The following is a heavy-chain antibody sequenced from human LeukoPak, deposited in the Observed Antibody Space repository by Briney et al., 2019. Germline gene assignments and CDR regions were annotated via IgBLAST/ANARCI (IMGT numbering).Heavy chain of an antibody. Sequence: GGSLRLSCAASGFTFSSYAMHWVRQAPGKGLEWVAVISYDGSNKYYADSVKGRFTISRDNSKNTLYLQMNSLRAEDTAVYYCASLGDSSGYHFDYWGQGTLVTVSS. J-gene: IGHJ4*02. D-gene: IGHD3-22*01. CDR3: ASLGDSSGYHFDY. CDR1: GFTFSSYA. V-gene: IGHV3-30-3*01. CDR2: ISYDGSNK.